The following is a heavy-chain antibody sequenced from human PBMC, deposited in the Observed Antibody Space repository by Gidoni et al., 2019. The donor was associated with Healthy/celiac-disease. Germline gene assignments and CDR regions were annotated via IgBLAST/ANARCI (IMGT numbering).Heavy chain of an antibody. J-gene: IGHJ4*02. CDR1: GFTFGAYA. CDR3: TRPTLYSSGDYFDY. Sequence: EVQLVESGGGLVQPGRSLRLSCTASGFTFGAYAMSWFRQAPGKGLEWVGFIRSKAYGGTTEYAASVKGRFTISRDDSKSIAYLQMNSLKTEDTAVYYCTRPTLYSSGDYFDYWGQGTLVTVSS. D-gene: IGHD6-19*01. V-gene: IGHV3-49*03. CDR2: IRSKAYGGTT.